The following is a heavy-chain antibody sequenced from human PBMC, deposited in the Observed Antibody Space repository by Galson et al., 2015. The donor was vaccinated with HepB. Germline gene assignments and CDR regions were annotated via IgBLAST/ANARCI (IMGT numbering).Heavy chain of an antibody. Sequence: QSGAEVKKPGESLKISCKASGDSFTKYWIGWVRQMPGKGLEWMGIIYPGGSDITYSPSFQGQVTISADKSISTAYLQWNSLKASDTAMYYCASTLSYWGQGTLVTVSS. CDR1: GDSFTKYW. CDR3: ASTLSY. V-gene: IGHV5-51*01. J-gene: IGHJ4*02. CDR2: IYPGGSDI.